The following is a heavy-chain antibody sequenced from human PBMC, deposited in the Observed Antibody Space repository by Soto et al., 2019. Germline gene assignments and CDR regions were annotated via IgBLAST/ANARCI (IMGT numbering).Heavy chain of an antibody. CDR1: GYTFITYG. D-gene: IGHD4-17*01. V-gene: IGHV1-18*01. Sequence: QIHLVQSGPEVRKPGASEKLSCKTSGYTFITYGLTWVRQAPGEGLEWMGWINPYSGNTAFAEKFQDRITVTTDTSTDTAYMELEDLDSDDTAVYYCAKNAVSGDYASHLDYWGQGTLVAVST. CDR2: INPYSGNT. CDR3: AKNAVSGDYASHLDY. J-gene: IGHJ4*02.